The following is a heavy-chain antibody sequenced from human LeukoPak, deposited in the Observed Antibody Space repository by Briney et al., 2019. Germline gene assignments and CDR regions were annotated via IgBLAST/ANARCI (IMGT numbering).Heavy chain of an antibody. Sequence: PSETLSLTCTVSGGSISSSTCFWGWLRQPPGKGLEWIGTISYSGSTYYNPSLKSRVTISVDTSKNQFSLNLSSVTATDTAVYYCARVPVDTAMVFDYWGQGTLVTVSS. CDR1: GGSISSSTCF. CDR3: ARVPVDTAMVFDY. D-gene: IGHD5-18*01. J-gene: IGHJ4*02. V-gene: IGHV4-39*01. CDR2: ISYSGST.